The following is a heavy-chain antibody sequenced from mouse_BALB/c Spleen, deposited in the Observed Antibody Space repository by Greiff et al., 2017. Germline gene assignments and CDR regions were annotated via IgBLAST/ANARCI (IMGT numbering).Heavy chain of an antibody. Sequence: VQLQQSGPGLVAPSQSLSITCTVSGFSLTGYGVNWVRQPPGKGLEWLGMIWGDGSTDYNSALKSRLSISKDNSKSQVFLKMNSLQTDDTARYYCARDQNYRYDAMDYWGQGTSVTVAS. CDR3: ARDQNYRYDAMDY. CDR2: IWGDGST. D-gene: IGHD2-14*01. J-gene: IGHJ4*01. CDR1: GFSLTGYG. V-gene: IGHV2-6-7*01.